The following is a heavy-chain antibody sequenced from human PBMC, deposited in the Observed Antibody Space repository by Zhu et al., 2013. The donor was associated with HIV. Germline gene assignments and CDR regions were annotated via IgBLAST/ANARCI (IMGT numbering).Heavy chain of an antibody. V-gene: IGHV1-18*01. D-gene: IGHD3-3*01. Sequence: QVQLVQSGAEVKKPGASVKVSCKASGYTFTSYGISWVRQAPGQGLERMGWINPYNGNTNYAQKLQGRATMTTDTSTSTAYMELRSLRFDDTAVYYCARDQGSDFRRGYYLPFDYWGQGTLVTVSS. CDR1: GYTFTSYG. CDR3: ARDQGSDFRRGYYLPFDY. J-gene: IGHJ4*02. CDR2: INPYNGNT.